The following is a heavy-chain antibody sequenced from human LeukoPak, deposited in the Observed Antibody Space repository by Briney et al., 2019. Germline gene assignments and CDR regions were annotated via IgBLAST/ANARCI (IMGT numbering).Heavy chain of an antibody. J-gene: IGHJ3*02. D-gene: IGHD2-15*01. CDR1: GGSISSYY. V-gene: IGHV4-38-2*02. CDR2: IYHSGST. Sequence: SSETLSLTCTVSGGSISSYYWNWIRQPPGKGLEWIGSIYHSGSTYYNPSLKSRVTISVDTSKNQFSLKLSSVTAADTAVYYCARDTATYFKYIVVVVAATLDAFDIWGQGTMVTVSS. CDR3: ARDTATYFKYIVVVVAATLDAFDI.